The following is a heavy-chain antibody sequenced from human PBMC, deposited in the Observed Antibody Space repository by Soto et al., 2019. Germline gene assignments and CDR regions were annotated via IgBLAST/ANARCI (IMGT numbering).Heavy chain of an antibody. CDR2: ISYDGSNK. CDR3: AKDQGSGWYVAFDI. D-gene: IGHD6-19*01. Sequence: QVQLVESGGGVVQPGRSLRLSCAASGFTFSSYGMHWVRQAPGKGLEWVAVISYDGSNKYYADSVKGRFPISRDNSKNTLYLQMNSLRAEDTAVYYCAKDQGSGWYVAFDIWGQGTMVTVSS. J-gene: IGHJ3*02. CDR1: GFTFSSYG. V-gene: IGHV3-30*18.